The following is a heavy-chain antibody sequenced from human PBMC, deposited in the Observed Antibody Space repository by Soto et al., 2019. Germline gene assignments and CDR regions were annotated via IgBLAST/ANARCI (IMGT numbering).Heavy chain of an antibody. CDR1: GGTFSSYA. J-gene: IGHJ4*02. CDR2: IIPIFGTT. V-gene: IGHV1-69*05. CDR3: ARDYYYDSSGLGLY. Sequence: SVKVSCKASGGTFSSYAISWVRQAPGQGLEWMGWIIPIFGTTNYAQKLQGRVTMTTDTSTSTAYMELRSLRSDDTAVYYCARDYYYDSSGLGLYWGQGTLVTVSS. D-gene: IGHD3-22*01.